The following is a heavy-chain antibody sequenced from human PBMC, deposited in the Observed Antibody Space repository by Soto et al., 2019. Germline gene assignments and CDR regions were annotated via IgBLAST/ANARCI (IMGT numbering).Heavy chain of an antibody. CDR3: ASHYDSSGYFLI. CDR1: GYTFTSYA. V-gene: IGHV1-3*01. D-gene: IGHD3-22*01. CDR2: INAGNGNT. Sequence: WASVKVSCKASGYTFTSYAMHWVRQAPGQRLEWMGWINAGNGNTKYSQKFQGRVTITRDTSASTAYMELSSLRSEDTAVYYCASHYDSSGYFLIWGQGTLVTVSS. J-gene: IGHJ4*02.